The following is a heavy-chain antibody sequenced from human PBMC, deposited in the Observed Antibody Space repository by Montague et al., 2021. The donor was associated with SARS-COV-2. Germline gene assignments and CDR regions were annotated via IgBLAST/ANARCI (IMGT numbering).Heavy chain of an antibody. CDR2: MSTDGST. CDR1: GFSVSRNY. J-gene: IGHJ4*02. CDR3: ARDQNV. V-gene: IGHV3-53*01. Sequence: SLRLSCAVSGFSVSRNYMSWVRQGPGKGLEWLAVMSTDGSTLYGDSVRGRFTTSRDNSKNTMYLEMNSLRADDTAVYFCARDQNVWGQGTLVTVS.